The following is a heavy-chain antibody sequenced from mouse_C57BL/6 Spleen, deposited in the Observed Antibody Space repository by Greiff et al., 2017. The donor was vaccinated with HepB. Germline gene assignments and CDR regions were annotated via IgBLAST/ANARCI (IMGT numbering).Heavy chain of an antibody. D-gene: IGHD2-3*01. CDR3: ARKGMGWDYWYFDV. V-gene: IGHV1-82*01. Sequence: VQLVESGPELVKPGASVKISCKASGYAFSSSWMNWVKQRPGKGLEWIGRIYPGDGDTNYNGKFKGKATLTADKSSSTAYMQLSSLTSEDSAVYFCARKGMGWDYWYFDVWGTGTTVTVSS. CDR1: GYAFSSSW. J-gene: IGHJ1*03. CDR2: IYPGDGDT.